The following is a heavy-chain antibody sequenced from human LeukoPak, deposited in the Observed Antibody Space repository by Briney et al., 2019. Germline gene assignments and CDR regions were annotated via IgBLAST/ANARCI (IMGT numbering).Heavy chain of an antibody. CDR3: ARDPYTVVTGNYMDV. Sequence: WASVKVSCKASGYTFTSYYMHWVRQAPGQGLEWMGIINPSGGSTSYAQKFQGRVTMTRDMSTSTVYMELSSLRSEDTAVYYCARDPYTVVTGNYMDVWGKGTTVTVSS. CDR2: INPSGGST. D-gene: IGHD4-23*01. V-gene: IGHV1-46*01. CDR1: GYTFTSYY. J-gene: IGHJ6*03.